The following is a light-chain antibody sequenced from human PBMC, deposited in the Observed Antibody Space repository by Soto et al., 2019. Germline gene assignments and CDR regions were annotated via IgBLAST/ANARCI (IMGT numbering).Light chain of an antibody. CDR2: DAS. J-gene: IGKJ5*01. Sequence: DIVLTQSPATLSSSPGERATLSCRASQGLYNYLAWYQQKPGQTPRLLIYDASTRATGIPARFSGDWSGTDFTLTINTLEPDDFAVYYCQQRNSWPITFGRGTRLEIK. V-gene: IGKV3-11*01. CDR3: QQRNSWPIT. CDR1: QGLYNY.